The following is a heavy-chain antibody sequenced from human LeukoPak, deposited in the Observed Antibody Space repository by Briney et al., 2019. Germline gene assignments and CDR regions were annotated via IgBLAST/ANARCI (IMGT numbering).Heavy chain of an antibody. CDR3: ARSPHGSGRSFQRAFDI. V-gene: IGHV4-34*01. J-gene: IGHJ3*02. CDR1: GGSFSGYY. CDR2: INHSGST. Sequence: SETLSLTCAVYGGSFSGYYWSWIRQPLGKGLEWIGEINHSGSTNYNPSLKSRVTISVDTSKNQFSLKLSSVTAADTAVYYCARSPHGSGRSFQRAFDIWGQGTMVTVSS. D-gene: IGHD3-10*01.